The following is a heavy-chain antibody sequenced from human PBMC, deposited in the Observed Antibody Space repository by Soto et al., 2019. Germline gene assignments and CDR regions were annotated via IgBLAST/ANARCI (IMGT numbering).Heavy chain of an antibody. CDR1: GFSFSIYA. J-gene: IGHJ4*02. CDR3: AKDPTSYDSSAQFDS. V-gene: IGHV3-23*01. CDR2: ISGGGGST. Sequence: EVQLLESGGRLVQPRGSLRLSCAASGFSFSIYAMNWVRQAPGKGLEWVSGISGGGGSTYHADSVKGRFTISRDNSKNTLYLQMNSLRAEDTAVYYCAKDPTSYDSSAQFDSWGQGTLVTVSS. D-gene: IGHD3-22*01.